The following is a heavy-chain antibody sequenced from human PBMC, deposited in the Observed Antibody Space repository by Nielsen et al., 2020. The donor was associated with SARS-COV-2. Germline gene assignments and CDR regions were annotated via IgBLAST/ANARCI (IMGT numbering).Heavy chain of an antibody. V-gene: IGHV4-59*08. CDR2: IYYSGST. Sequence: GSLRLSCAVYGGSFSGYYWSWIRQPPGKGLEWIGYIYYSGSTNYNPSLKSRVTISVDTSKNQFSLKLSSVTAADTAVYYCARHPIYDSSGYWGDAFDIWGQGTMVTVSS. CDR3: ARHPIYDSSGYWGDAFDI. D-gene: IGHD3-22*01. J-gene: IGHJ3*02. CDR1: GGSFSGYY.